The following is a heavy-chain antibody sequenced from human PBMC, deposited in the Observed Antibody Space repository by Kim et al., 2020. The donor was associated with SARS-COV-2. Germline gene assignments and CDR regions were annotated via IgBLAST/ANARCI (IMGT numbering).Heavy chain of an antibody. J-gene: IGHJ3*02. CDR2: SST. Sequence: SSTSDADSVEGRFTISRDNAKNTLYLQMNSLRAEDTAVYYCARDSGAFDIWGQGTMVTVSS. D-gene: IGHD1-26*01. CDR3: ARDSGAFDI. V-gene: IGHV3-74*01.